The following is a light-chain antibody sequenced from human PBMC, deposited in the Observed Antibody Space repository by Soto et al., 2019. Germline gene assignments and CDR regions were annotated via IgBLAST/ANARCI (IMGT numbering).Light chain of an antibody. CDR2: DVT. CDR3: SSYTSSSTVV. J-gene: IGLJ1*01. Sequence: QSALTQPAFVSGSPGQSITLSCTGASSDVGGYDFVSWYQQHPGKVPKLMIYDVTNRPSGVSNRFSGSKSGNTASLTISGLQAEDEADYYCSSYTSSSTVVFGTGTKVTVL. V-gene: IGLV2-14*01. CDR1: SSDVGGYDF.